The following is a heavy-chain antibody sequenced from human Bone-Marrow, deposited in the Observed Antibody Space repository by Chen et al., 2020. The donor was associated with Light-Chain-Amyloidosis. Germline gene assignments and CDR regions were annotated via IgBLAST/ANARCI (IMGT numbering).Heavy chain of an antibody. Sequence: EVQLVESGGGLVQPGGSLRLSCAAPGFTFNDYWMHWVRQVPGKGLVWVARIKSDGSATNYADSVKGRFTVSRDNAKNTLYLQMKSLRAEDTAVYYCTRGDCTSTSCFLDFWGPGTLVTVSS. J-gene: IGHJ4*02. V-gene: IGHV3-74*01. D-gene: IGHD2-2*01. CDR2: IKSDGSAT. CDR3: TRGDCTSTSCFLDF. CDR1: GFTFNDYW.